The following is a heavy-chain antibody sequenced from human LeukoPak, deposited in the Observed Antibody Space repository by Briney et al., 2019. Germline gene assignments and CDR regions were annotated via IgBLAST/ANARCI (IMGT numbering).Heavy chain of an antibody. V-gene: IGHV4-4*07. J-gene: IGHJ4*02. Sequence: SETLSLTCTVSGGSISSYYWSWIRQPAGKGLEWIGRIYTSGSTNYNPSLKSRVTMSVDTSKNQFSLKLSSVTAADTAVYYCASHGYSGYDWEVDYWGQGTLVTVSS. CDR3: ASHGYSGYDWEVDY. D-gene: IGHD5-12*01. CDR1: GGSISSYY. CDR2: IYTSGST.